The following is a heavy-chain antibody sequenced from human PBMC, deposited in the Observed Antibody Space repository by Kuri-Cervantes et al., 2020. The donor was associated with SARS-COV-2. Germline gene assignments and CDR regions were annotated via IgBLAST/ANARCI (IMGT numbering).Heavy chain of an antibody. D-gene: IGHD1-26*01. Sequence: GESLKISCAASGFTFSSYGMHWVRQAPGKGLEWVAVIWYDGSNKYYADSVKGRFTISRDNSKNTLYLQMNGLRAEDTAVYYCAKGALCEKCVISEEPFDYWGQGTLVTVSS. CDR3: AKGALCEKCVISEEPFDY. V-gene: IGHV3-33*06. CDR2: IWYDGSNK. CDR1: GFTFSSYG. J-gene: IGHJ4*02.